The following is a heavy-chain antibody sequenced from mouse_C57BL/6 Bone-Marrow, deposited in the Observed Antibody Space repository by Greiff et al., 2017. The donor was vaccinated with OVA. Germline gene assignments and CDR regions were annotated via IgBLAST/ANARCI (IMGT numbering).Heavy chain of an antibody. CDR3: AIYYGFAY. V-gene: IGHV1-54*01. CDR2: INPGSGGT. CDR1: GYAFTNYL. D-gene: IGHD1-2*01. J-gene: IGHJ3*01. Sequence: VQLVESGAELVRPGTSVKVSCKASGYAFTNYLIEWVKQRPGQGLEWIGVINPGSGGTNYNEKFKGKATLTADKSSSTAYMQLSSLTSEDSAVYFCAIYYGFAYWGQGTLVTVSA.